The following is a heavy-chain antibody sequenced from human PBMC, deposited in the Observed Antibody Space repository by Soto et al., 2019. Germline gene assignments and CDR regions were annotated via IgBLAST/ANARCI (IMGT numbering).Heavy chain of an antibody. D-gene: IGHD5-12*01. V-gene: IGHV3-21*01. CDR3: VRGVGTITDKFDY. Sequence: GGSLRLSCAASGFTFSSYNMNWVRQAPGKGLEWVSSISSSSSYIYYADSVKGRFTISRDNAKNSLYLQMNSLRAEDTAVYYCVRGVGTITDKFDYWGQGTPVTVSS. CDR2: ISSSSSYI. CDR1: GFTFSSYN. J-gene: IGHJ4*02.